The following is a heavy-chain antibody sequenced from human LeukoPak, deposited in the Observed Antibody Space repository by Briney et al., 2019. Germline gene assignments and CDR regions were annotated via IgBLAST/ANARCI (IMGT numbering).Heavy chain of an antibody. CDR3: AKDRRGYSSIDY. CDR2: IWYDGSNK. J-gene: IGHJ4*02. V-gene: IGHV3-33*06. D-gene: IGHD5-18*01. Sequence: TGKSLRLSRAASGFTFSSYGMHWVRQAPGKGLEWVAVIWYDGSNKYYADSVKGRFTISRDNSKNTLYLQMNSLRAEDTAVYYCAKDRRGYSSIDYWGQGTLVTVSS. CDR1: GFTFSSYG.